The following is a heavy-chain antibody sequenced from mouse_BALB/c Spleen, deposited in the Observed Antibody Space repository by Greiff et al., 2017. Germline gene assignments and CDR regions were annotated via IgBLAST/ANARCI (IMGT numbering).Heavy chain of an antibody. CDR3: ASHGNFYFDY. J-gene: IGHJ2*01. CDR2: ISYSGST. V-gene: IGHV3-2*02. D-gene: IGHD2-1*01. CDR1: GYSITSDYA. Sequence: EVKLHESGPGLVKPSQSLSLTCTVTGYSITSDYAWNWIRQFPGNQLEWMGYISYSGSTSYNPSLKSRISITRDTSKNQFFLQLNSVTTEDTATYYCASHGNFYFDYWGQGTTLTVSS.